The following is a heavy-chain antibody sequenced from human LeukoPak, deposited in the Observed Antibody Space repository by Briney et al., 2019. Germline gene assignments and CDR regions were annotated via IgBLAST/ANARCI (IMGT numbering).Heavy chain of an antibody. CDR1: GFTFSSYA. CDR2: IGGNGGNT. CDR3: ARGPGPIAGAKNPFDI. V-gene: IGHV3-23*01. D-gene: IGHD1-26*01. J-gene: IGHJ3*02. Sequence: GGSLRLSCSASGFTFSSYAMTWVRLAPGKGLEWVSVIGGNGGNTYYADSVKCRFTISRDNSKNTLYLQMNSLRPEDTAFYYCARGPGPIAGAKNPFDIWGQGTMVTVSS.